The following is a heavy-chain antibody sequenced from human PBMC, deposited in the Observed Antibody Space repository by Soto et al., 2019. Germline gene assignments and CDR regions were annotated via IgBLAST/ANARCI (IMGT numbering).Heavy chain of an antibody. CDR2: ISYDGSNK. Sequence: QVQLVESGGGVVQPGRSLRLSCAASGFTFSSYGMHWVRQAPGKGLEWVAVISYDGSNKYYADSVKGRFPISRDNSKNTLYLQMNSLRAEDTAVYYCAKEFSGSYSSYYYYGMDVWGQGTTVTVSS. J-gene: IGHJ6*02. CDR1: GFTFSSYG. V-gene: IGHV3-30*18. CDR3: AKEFSGSYSSYYYYGMDV. D-gene: IGHD1-26*01.